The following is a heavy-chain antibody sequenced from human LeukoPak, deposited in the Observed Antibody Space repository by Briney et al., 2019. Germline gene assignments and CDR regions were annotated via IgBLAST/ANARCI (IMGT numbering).Heavy chain of an antibody. V-gene: IGHV3-23*01. J-gene: IGHJ4*02. D-gene: IGHD2-2*01. Sequence: PGGSLRLSCAASGFTFSTYAMSWVRQAPGKGLEWVSATSGSGGSTYYAEYVKGRFTISRDNSKNTLYLQMNSLRAEDTAVYYCAKLQVDIVVVPAALFDHWGQGTLVTVSS. CDR2: TSGSGGST. CDR1: GFTFSTYA. CDR3: AKLQVDIVVVPAALFDH.